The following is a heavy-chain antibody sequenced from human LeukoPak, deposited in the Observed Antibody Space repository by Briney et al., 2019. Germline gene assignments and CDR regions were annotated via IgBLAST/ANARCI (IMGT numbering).Heavy chain of an antibody. J-gene: IGHJ4*02. CDR3: ARYSGLDGDYFDL. Sequence: SETLSLTCLVSCASISPYYWGWIRQPPGKGLEWLGYVYYSGSTNYSPSLKSRLTMSVDTSRNQFSLKLTAVTAADTAVYYCARYSGLDGDYFDLWGQRTLVTVSS. D-gene: IGHD2-21*01. CDR2: VYYSGST. CDR1: CASISPYY. V-gene: IGHV4-59*08.